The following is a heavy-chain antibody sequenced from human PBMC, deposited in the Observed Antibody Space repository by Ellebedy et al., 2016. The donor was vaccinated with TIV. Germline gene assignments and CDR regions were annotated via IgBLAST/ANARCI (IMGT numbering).Heavy chain of an antibody. CDR2: INHSGST. D-gene: IGHD5-18*01. J-gene: IGHJ4*02. CDR1: GGSFSGYY. CDR3: ARAAPYRQLWLRGFEGGVY. V-gene: IGHV4-34*01. Sequence: SETLSLTXAVYGGSFSGYYWSWIRQPPGKGLEWIGEINHSGSTNYNPSLKSRVTISVDTSKNQFSLKLSSVTAADTAVYYCARAAPYRQLWLRGFEGGVYWGQGTLVTVSS.